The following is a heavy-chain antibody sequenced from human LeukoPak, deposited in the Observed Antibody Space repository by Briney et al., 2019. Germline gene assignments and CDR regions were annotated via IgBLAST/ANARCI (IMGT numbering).Heavy chain of an antibody. CDR2: IRDKGNSYTT. V-gene: IGHV3-72*01. CDR1: GFTFSDHY. CDR3: TRDRSGSYEGDFDY. D-gene: IGHD1-26*01. J-gene: IGHJ4*02. Sequence: GGSLRLSCAASGFTFSDHYMDWVRQAPPKGLEGVGRIRDKGNSYTTEYAPSVKGRFTISRDDSKNSLYLQMNSLKTEDTAVYYCTRDRSGSYEGDFDYWGQGTLVTVSS.